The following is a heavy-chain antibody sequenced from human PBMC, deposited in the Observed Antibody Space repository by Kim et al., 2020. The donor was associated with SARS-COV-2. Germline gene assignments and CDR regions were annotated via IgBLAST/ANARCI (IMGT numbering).Heavy chain of an antibody. Sequence: GESLKISCEGSGYTFSNYWIGWVRQMPGKGLEWMGIIYPGDSDSSYSSSFEGQVTISADESINTAYLQWTSLTASDTAIYYCARHQAVTGALGYFDYLGQ. D-gene: IGHD2-21*02. V-gene: IGHV5-51*01. CDR2: IYPGDSDS. J-gene: IGHJ4*02. CDR1: GYTFSNYW. CDR3: ARHQAVTGALGYFDY.